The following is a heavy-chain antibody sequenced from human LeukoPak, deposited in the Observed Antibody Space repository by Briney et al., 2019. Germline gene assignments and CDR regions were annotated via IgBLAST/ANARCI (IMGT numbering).Heavy chain of an antibody. J-gene: IGHJ4*02. CDR3: ACGNSGYSSLYYFDY. Sequence: PSETLSLTCTVSGGSISSYYWSWIRQPPGKGLEGIGYIYYSGSTNYSPSLKSRVTISVDTSNNQFSLKPSSETAAGTAVYYCACGNSGYSSLYYFDYWGQGTLVTVSS. D-gene: IGHD5-18*01. V-gene: IGHV4-59*01. CDR1: GGSISSYY. CDR2: IYYSGST.